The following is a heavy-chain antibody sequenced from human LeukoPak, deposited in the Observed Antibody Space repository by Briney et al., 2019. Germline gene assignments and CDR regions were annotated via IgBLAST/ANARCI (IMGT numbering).Heavy chain of an antibody. V-gene: IGHV4-59*01. CDR2: IYYSGST. D-gene: IGHD2-15*01. CDR1: GCSISSYY. CDR3: ARDSCSGGSCYFDY. Sequence: SETLSLTCTVSGCSISSYYWSWVRQPPGKGLEWIGHIYYSGSTNYNPSLKSRVTISVDTSKNQLSLKLSSVTAADAAVYYCARDSCSGGSCYFDYWGQGTLVTVSS. J-gene: IGHJ4*02.